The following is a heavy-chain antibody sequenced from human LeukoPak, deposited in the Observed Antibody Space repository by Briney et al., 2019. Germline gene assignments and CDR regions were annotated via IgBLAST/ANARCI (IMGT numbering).Heavy chain of an antibody. Sequence: SETLSLTCTVSGGSISGYDWSWIRQSPGKGLEWIGYIFPTGSASYNPSLESRVTISLDTSENQFSLTLSSVTAADTAVYYCARRNHYFYYMDVWGKGTTVTVSS. J-gene: IGHJ6*03. CDR2: IFPTGSA. CDR1: GGSISGYD. CDR3: ARRNHYFYYMDV. V-gene: IGHV4-4*09.